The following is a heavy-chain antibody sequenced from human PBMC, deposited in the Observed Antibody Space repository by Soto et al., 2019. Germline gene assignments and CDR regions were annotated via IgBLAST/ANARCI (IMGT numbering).Heavy chain of an antibody. CDR1: GGSFSGYY. CDR2: SNQRRRT. J-gene: IGHJ5*02. CDR3: GRWETIVVVAATVEFNWFDP. D-gene: IGHD2-15*01. V-gene: IGHV4-34*01. Sequence: PSETLSLTCAVYGGSFSGYYWGWIRQPPGKGLGWIGESNQRRRTNYNPSLKSRVTLSVDTSKNQFSLQLSSVTAADRDGDECGRWETIVVVAATVEFNWFDPWGQGALVTVSS.